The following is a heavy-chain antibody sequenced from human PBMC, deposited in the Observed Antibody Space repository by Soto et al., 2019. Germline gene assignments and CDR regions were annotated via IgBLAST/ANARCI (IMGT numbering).Heavy chain of an antibody. J-gene: IGHJ4*02. CDR3: ARMYSSSTGDY. V-gene: IGHV1-69*13. CDR1: GGTFSSYA. D-gene: IGHD6-6*01. CDR2: IIPIFGTA. Sequence: ASVKVSCKASGGTFSSYAISWVRQAPGQGLEWTGGIIPIFGTANYAQKFQGRVTITADESTSTAYMELSSLRSEDTAVYYCARMYSSSTGDYWGQGTLVTVSS.